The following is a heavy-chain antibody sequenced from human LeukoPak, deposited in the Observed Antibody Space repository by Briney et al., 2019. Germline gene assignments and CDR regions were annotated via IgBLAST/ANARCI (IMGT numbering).Heavy chain of an antibody. J-gene: IGHJ4*02. V-gene: IGHV1-18*01. CDR1: GYTFTSYG. CDR3: ARVGPGLTGDWGVDY. D-gene: IGHD7-27*01. CDR2: ISAYNGNT. Sequence: ASVKVSCKASGYTFTSYGISWVRQAPGQGLEWMGWISAYNGNTNYAQKLQGRVTMTRDTSISTAYMELSRLRSDDTAVYYCARVGPGLTGDWGVDYWGQGTLVTVSS.